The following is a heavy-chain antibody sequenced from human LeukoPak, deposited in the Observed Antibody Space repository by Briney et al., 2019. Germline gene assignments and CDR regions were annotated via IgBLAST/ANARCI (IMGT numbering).Heavy chain of an antibody. J-gene: IGHJ4*02. Sequence: GGSLRLSCTASGFTFSSYDMHWVRQAPGKGLEWVAVISSDGNKKYYADSVRGRFTISGDNSKNTLYLQMNSLISEDTAVYYCAKLNPWNYYDRSGYGCYFDYWGQGTLVTVSS. CDR3: AKLNPWNYYDRSGYGCYFDY. CDR1: GFTFSSYD. V-gene: IGHV3-30*18. D-gene: IGHD3-22*01. CDR2: ISSDGNKK.